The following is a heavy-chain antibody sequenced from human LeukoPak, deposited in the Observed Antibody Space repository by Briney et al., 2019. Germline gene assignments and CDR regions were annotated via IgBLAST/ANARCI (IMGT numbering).Heavy chain of an antibody. V-gene: IGHV4-34*01. CDR2: INHSGST. D-gene: IGHD1-26*01. CDR3: ARGGWSSAYYYYYYMDV. Sequence: SETLSLTYAVYGGSFSGYYWSWIRQPPGKGLEWIGEINHSGSTNYNPSLKSRVTISVDTSKNQFSLKLSSVTAADTAVYYCARGGWSSAYYYYYYMDVWGQGTTVTVSS. J-gene: IGHJ6*03. CDR1: GGSFSGYY.